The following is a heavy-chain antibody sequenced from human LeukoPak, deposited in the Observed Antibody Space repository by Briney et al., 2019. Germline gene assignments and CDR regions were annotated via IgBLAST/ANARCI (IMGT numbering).Heavy chain of an antibody. J-gene: IGHJ6*02. CDR2: ISSSSSYI. CDR1: GFTFSSYS. V-gene: IGHV3-21*01. D-gene: IGHD3-9*01. CDR3: ARDGSPPYYDTLTGYYPYYYYYGMDV. Sequence: GGSLRLSCAASGFTFSSYSMNWVRQAPGKGLEWVSSISSSSSYIYYADSVKGRFTISRDNAKNSLYLQMNSLRAEDTAVYYCARDGSPPYYDTLTGYYPYYYYYGMDVWGQGTTVTVSS.